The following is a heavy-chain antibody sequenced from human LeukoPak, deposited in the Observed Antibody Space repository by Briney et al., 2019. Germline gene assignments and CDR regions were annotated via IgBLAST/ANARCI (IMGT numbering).Heavy chain of an antibody. V-gene: IGHV3-74*01. CDR3: TRDSYQSDYYYGMDV. CDR2: INTDGRST. Sequence: AGGSLRLSCAASGFTFSSYWMHWVRQAPGEGLLWVSRINTDGRSTSYADSVKGRSTISRDNARNTLYLQMNSLRVDDTTVYYCTRDSYQSDYYYGMDVWGQGTTVTVSS. J-gene: IGHJ6*02. CDR1: GFTFSSYW. D-gene: IGHD3-16*02.